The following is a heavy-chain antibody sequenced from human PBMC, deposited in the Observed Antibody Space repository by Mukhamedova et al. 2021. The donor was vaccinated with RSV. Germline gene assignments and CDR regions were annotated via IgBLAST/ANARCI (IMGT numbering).Heavy chain of an antibody. Sequence: SSYAMHWVRQAPGKGLEWVAVISHDGSNKYYADSVKGRFTISRDNSKNTLYLQMNSLRAEDTAVYYCARSETMVSLDYWGQGTLV. V-gene: IGHV3-30*04. CDR3: ARSETMVSLDY. D-gene: IGHD3-10*01. CDR1: SSYA. J-gene: IGHJ4*02. CDR2: ISHDGSNK.